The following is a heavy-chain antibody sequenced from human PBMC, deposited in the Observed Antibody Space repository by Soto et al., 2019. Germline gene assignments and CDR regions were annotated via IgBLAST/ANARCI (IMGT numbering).Heavy chain of an antibody. CDR2: IATAGDT. Sequence: GGSLRLSCAASGFTFSSYDMHWVRQATGKGLEWVSPIATAGDTYYPGSVKGRFTISRENAKNSLYLQMNSLRAGDTAVYYCARVGSNDAFDIWGQGTMVTVSS. CDR1: GFTFSSYD. J-gene: IGHJ3*02. CDR3: ARVGSNDAFDI. D-gene: IGHD3-10*01. V-gene: IGHV3-13*01.